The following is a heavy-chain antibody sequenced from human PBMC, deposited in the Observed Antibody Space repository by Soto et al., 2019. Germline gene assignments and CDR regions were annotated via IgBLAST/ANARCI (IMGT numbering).Heavy chain of an antibody. CDR3: ERGLECCFDS. V-gene: IGHV4-61*08. D-gene: IGHD3-3*01. J-gene: IGHJ4*02. CDR2: IYYSVST. Sequence: SVMLSVTCSVAEGSSTSGGDYCIWIRQHPGKGLEWIVYIYYSVSTNYNPSLKSRVTISVDTSKNQFYLKLSSVTAADMAVYYCERGLECCFDSWGQRTLVTVSS. CDR1: EGSSTSGGDY.